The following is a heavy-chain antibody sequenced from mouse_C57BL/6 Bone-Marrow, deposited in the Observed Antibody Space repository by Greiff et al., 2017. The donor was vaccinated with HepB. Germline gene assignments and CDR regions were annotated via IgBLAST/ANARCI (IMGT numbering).Heavy chain of an antibody. CDR1: GYAFSSYW. D-gene: IGHD1-1*01. V-gene: IGHV1-80*01. Sequence: QVQLQQSGAELVKPGASVKMSCKASGYAFSSYWMNWVKQRPGKGLEWIGQIYPGDGDTNYNGKFKGKATLTVDKSSSTAYMQLSSLTSADSAAYFCARGDYYGSCYGWYFDVWGTGTTVTVSS. CDR3: ARGDYYGSCYGWYFDV. J-gene: IGHJ1*03. CDR2: IYPGDGDT.